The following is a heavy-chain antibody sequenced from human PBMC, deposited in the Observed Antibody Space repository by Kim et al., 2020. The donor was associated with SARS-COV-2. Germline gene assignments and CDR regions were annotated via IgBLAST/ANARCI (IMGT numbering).Heavy chain of an antibody. V-gene: IGHV4-39*01. D-gene: IGHD3-3*01. J-gene: IGHJ4*02. Sequence: YNPSLKSRVTLSVDTSKNQFSLKLSSVTAADTAVYYCARHGFGPYYFDYWGQGTLVTVSS. CDR3: ARHGFGPYYFDY.